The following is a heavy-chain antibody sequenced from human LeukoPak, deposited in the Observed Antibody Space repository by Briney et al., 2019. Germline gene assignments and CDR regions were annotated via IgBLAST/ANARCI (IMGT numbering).Heavy chain of an antibody. V-gene: IGHV3-11*04. CDR1: AFTFSDYY. Sequence: GGSLRLSCAASAFTFSDYYMSWTRQAPGKGLEWVSYISGSGSTIYYADSVKGRFTISRDNSKNTLYLQMNSLRAEDTAVYYCARDGSYGSGSYPYYAMDVWGRGTTVTVSS. CDR3: ARDGSYGSGSYPYYAMDV. J-gene: IGHJ6*02. D-gene: IGHD3-10*01. CDR2: ISGSGSTI.